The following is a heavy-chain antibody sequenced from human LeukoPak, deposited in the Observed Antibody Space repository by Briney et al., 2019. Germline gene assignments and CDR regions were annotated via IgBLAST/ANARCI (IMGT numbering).Heavy chain of an antibody. CDR3: ATGVYCATTTCPGYQHYYYFMDV. V-gene: IGHV1-24*01. CDR1: GFTLADLS. CDR2: FDRKNGDT. D-gene: IGHD2-21*01. J-gene: IGHJ6*03. Sequence: ASVKVSCKVSGFTLADLSMHWVRQAPGKGLEWVGGFDRKNGDTIYAQRFRGRFTLTEDTSTGTAYMDLSSLSADDTAVYYCATGVYCATTTCPGYQHYYYFMDVWGKGTTVTVSS.